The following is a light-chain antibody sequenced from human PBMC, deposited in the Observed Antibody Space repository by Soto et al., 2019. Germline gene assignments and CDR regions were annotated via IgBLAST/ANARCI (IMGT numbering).Light chain of an antibody. CDR1: QSISSW. Sequence: DIQMTQSPSTLSASVGDRVTITCRASQSISSWLAWYQQRPGKAPKLLIYKASSLESGDPSRFSGSGSGTEFTLTISSLQPDDFATYYCQQYNSYSWTFGQGTKVEIK. CDR2: KAS. CDR3: QQYNSYSWT. J-gene: IGKJ1*01. V-gene: IGKV1-5*03.